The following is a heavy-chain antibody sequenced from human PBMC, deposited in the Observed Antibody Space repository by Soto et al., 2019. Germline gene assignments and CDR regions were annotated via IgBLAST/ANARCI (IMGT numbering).Heavy chain of an antibody. V-gene: IGHV4-39*01. CDR1: GGSISSSSYY. CDR2: IYYSGST. CDR3: ARHDPRYGDMNWFDP. J-gene: IGHJ5*02. Sequence: SETLSLTCTVSGGSISSSSYYWGWIRQPPGKGLEWIGSIYYSGSTYYNPSLKSRVTISVDTSKNQFSLKLSSVTAADTAVYYCARHDPRYGDMNWFDPWGQGTLVTVSS. D-gene: IGHD4-17*01.